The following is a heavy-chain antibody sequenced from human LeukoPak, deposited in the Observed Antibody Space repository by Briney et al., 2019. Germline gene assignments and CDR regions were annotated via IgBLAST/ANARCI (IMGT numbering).Heavy chain of an antibody. CDR2: TNTDGSET. V-gene: IGHV3-74*01. CDR1: GFTFSNYW. CDR3: ARDMAYCGGDCYSWDY. Sequence: PGGSLRLSCAASGFTFSNYWMHWVRQAPGKGLVWVSRTNTDGSETTYADSVKGRFTISRDNAKNTLYLQMNSLRADDTAVYYCARDMAYCGGDCYSWDYWGQGTLVTVPS. J-gene: IGHJ4*02. D-gene: IGHD2-21*02.